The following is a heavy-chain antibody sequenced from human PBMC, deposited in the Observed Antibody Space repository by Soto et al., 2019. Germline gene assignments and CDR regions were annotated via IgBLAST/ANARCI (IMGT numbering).Heavy chain of an antibody. CDR3: ARVSWREKYGMDV. J-gene: IGHJ6*02. CDR2: ITFSGNTV. V-gene: IGHV3-11*01. CDR1: GFTFSDSY. Sequence: GGSLRLSCAASGFTFSDSYMSWIRQAPGKGLEWISYITFSGNTVYYADSLRGRFTISRDNAKNSLYLQMNRLRAEDTAVYYCARVSWREKYGMDVWGQGTTVTVSS.